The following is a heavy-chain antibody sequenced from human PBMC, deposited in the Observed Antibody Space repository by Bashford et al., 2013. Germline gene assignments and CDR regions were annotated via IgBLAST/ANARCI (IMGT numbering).Heavy chain of an antibody. Sequence: SETLSLTCTVSGGSISSYYWSWIRQPPGKGLEWIGYIYYSGSTNYNPSLKSRVTISVDTSKNQFSLKLSSVTAADTAVYYCARAHSSSWLGYVYWGQGTLVTVSS. CDR1: GGSISSYY. CDR3: ARAHSSSWLGYVY. CDR2: IYYSGST. J-gene: IGHJ4*02. D-gene: IGHD6-13*01. V-gene: IGHV4-59*01.